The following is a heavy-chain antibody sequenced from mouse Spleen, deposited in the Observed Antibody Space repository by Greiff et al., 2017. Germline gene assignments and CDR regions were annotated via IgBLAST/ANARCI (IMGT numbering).Heavy chain of an antibody. V-gene: IGHV1-26*01. CDR3: ARGYAGY. CDR2: INPNNGGT. J-gene: IGHJ2*01. Sequence: VQLQQSGPELVKPGASVKISCKASGYTFTDYYMNWVKQSHGKSLEWIGDINPNNGGTSYNQKFKGKATLTVDKSSSTAYMELRSLTSEDSAVYYCARGYAGYWGQGTTLTVSS. CDR1: GYTFTDYY. D-gene: IGHD2-14*01.